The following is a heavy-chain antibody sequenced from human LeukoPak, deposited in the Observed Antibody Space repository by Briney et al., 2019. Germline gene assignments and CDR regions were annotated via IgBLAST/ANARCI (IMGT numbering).Heavy chain of an antibody. Sequence: ASVKVSCKASGYTFTGYYMHWVRQAPGQGLEWMGWINPNSGGTNYAQKFQGRVTMTRDTSISTAYMELSSLTSEDTAMYYCATGHCNTSSCYYYYMDVWGKGTTVTVSS. CDR2: INPNSGGT. V-gene: IGHV1-2*02. CDR1: GYTFTGYY. D-gene: IGHD2/OR15-2a*01. J-gene: IGHJ6*03. CDR3: ATGHCNTSSCYYYYMDV.